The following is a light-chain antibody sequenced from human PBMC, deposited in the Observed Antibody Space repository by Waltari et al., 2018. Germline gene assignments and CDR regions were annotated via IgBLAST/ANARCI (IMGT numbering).Light chain of an antibody. Sequence: EIVMTQSPATLSVSPGQSATLSCRASQSVGTNLAWFEQKPGQAPRLLIYGASTRATGIPARCSGSGAGTEFTLTISSLQSEDFAVYYCQQYDNWPPLTFGGGTKVEIK. CDR3: QQYDNWPPLT. J-gene: IGKJ4*01. V-gene: IGKV3-15*01. CDR2: GAS. CDR1: QSVGTN.